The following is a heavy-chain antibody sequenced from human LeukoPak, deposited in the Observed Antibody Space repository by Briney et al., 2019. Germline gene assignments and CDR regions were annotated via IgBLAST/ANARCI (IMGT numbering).Heavy chain of an antibody. V-gene: IGHV4-4*07. CDR3: ARGGSRGRSGSYRFDY. CDR2: IYTSGST. J-gene: IGHJ4*02. D-gene: IGHD3-16*02. CDR1: GGSISSYY. Sequence: SSETLSLTCTVSGGSISSYYWSWIRQPAGKGLEWIGRIYTSGSTNYNPSLKSRVTMSVDTSKNQFSLKLSSVTAADTAVYYCARGGSRGRSGSYRFDYWGQGTLVTVSS.